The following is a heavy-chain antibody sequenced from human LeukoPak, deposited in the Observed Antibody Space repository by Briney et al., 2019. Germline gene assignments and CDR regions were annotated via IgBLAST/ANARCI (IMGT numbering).Heavy chain of an antibody. D-gene: IGHD2-15*01. J-gene: IGHJ4*02. CDR1: GGTFSSYA. V-gene: IGHV1-69*06. CDR3: ATGAGDIVVVVAQYYFDY. CDR2: IIPIFGTA. Sequence: GASVKVSCKASGGTFSSYAISWVRQAPGQGLEWMGGIIPIFGTANYAQKFQGRVTITADKSTSTAYMELSSLRSEDTAVYYCATGAGDIVVVVAQYYFDYWGQGTLVTVSS.